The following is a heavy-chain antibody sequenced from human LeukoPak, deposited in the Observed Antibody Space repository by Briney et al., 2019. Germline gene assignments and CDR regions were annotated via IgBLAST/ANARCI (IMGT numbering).Heavy chain of an antibody. V-gene: IGHV4-59*08. CDR3: AKHGCSWPFDS. Sequence: PSQTLSLTCTVSVGSISSYYWSWIRQPPGKGLEWIGYIDYRGSTHYNPSHKSRITMSVDTSTNQFFLKLSSVTAADTAVYYCAKHGCSWPFDSWGQGTLVTVPS. CDR1: VGSISSYY. D-gene: IGHD6-13*01. CDR2: IDYRGST. J-gene: IGHJ4*02.